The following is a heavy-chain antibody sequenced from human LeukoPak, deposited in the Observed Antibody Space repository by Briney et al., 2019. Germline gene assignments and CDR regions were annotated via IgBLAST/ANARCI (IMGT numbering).Heavy chain of an antibody. CDR3: ARDRNSRLDY. CDR1: GLTFSSHW. Sequence: GGSLRLSCAASGLTFSSHWMHWVRQAPGKGLVWVSRITNDGSSTTYADSVKGRFTISRDNSKNTLYLQMNSLRAEDTAVYYCARDRNSRLDYWGQGTLVTVSS. CDR2: ITNDGSST. J-gene: IGHJ4*02. D-gene: IGHD6-13*01. V-gene: IGHV3-74*01.